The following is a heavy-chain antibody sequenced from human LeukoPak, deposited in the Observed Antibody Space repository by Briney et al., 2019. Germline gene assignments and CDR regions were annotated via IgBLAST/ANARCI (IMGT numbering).Heavy chain of an antibody. D-gene: IGHD1-26*01. Sequence: SVKVSCKASGYTFTSYGISWVRQAPGQGLEWMGRIIPMLGTVNYAQKFQGRVTIIADKLTSTAYMELSSLRSEDTAVYYCARDQKVGATPYFGMDVWGQGTTVTVSS. V-gene: IGHV1-69*04. CDR3: ARDQKVGATPYFGMDV. J-gene: IGHJ6*02. CDR2: IIPMLGTV. CDR1: GYTFTSYG.